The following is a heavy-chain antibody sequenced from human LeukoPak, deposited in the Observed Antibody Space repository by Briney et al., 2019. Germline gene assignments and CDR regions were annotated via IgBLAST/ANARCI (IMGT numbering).Heavy chain of an antibody. D-gene: IGHD2-21*02. CDR1: GGSFSGYY. Sequence: SETLSLTCAVYGGSFSGYYWSWIRQPPGKGLEWIGEINHSGSTNYNPSLKSRVTISVDTSKNQFSLKLSSVTAADTAVYYCARVAYCGGDCYSGWFDPWGQGTLVTVSS. V-gene: IGHV4-34*01. J-gene: IGHJ5*02. CDR3: ARVAYCGGDCYSGWFDP. CDR2: INHSGST.